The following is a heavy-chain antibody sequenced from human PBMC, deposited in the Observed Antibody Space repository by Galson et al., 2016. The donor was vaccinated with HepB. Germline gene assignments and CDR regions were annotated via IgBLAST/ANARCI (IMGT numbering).Heavy chain of an antibody. CDR2: IYFTGGT. CDR3: ARGNEYSSPFYYYYAMDV. Sequence: ETLSLTCSIFGGSISSYYWTWMRQPPGKGLEWIGNIYFTGGTNYNPSLKGRVTISLDTSRNQFSLKLTSATAADSALYYCARGNEYSSPFYYYYAMDVWGQGTTVTVSS. CDR1: GGSISSYY. D-gene: IGHD6-6*01. V-gene: IGHV4-59*01. J-gene: IGHJ6*02.